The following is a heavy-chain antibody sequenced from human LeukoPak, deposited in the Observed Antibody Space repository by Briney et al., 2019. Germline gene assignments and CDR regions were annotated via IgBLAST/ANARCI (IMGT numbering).Heavy chain of an antibody. J-gene: IGHJ4*02. CDR2: INPNSGGT. D-gene: IGHD1-26*01. CDR3: ARVGVGATFHFDY. CDR1: GYTFTGYY. V-gene: IGHV1-2*02. Sequence: ASVKVSCKASGYTFTGYYMHWVRQAPGQGLEWMGWINPNSGGTNYAQKFQGRVTMTRDTSISTAYMELSRLRSDDTAVYYCARVGVGATFHFDYWGQGTLVTVSS.